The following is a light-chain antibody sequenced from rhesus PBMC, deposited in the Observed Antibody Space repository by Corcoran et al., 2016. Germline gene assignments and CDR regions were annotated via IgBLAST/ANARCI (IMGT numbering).Light chain of an antibody. CDR1: QDISNS. J-gene: IGKJ3*01. CDR3: QQGYTTPFT. Sequence: DIQMSQSPSSLSASVGDKVTITCRASQDISNSLAWYQQKPGKAPKLLMYAVSTLEAGVPSRFSGSRSGPDFALTINSLQPEGFATYFCQQGYTTPFTFGPGTKLEIK. CDR2: AVS. V-gene: IGKV1-33*02.